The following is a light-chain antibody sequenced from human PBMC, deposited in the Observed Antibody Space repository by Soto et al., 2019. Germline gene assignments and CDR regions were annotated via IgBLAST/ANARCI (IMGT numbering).Light chain of an antibody. CDR2: GAS. Sequence: ENVLTQSPGTLSLSPGERATLSCRASQSVGSYLGWYQKKPGQAPRLLIYGASNRAIGIPDRFSGSGSGTDFTLNISRLEPEAFAVYYCQHYGGPPPWTFGQGTKVEIK. V-gene: IGKV3-20*01. CDR1: QSVGSY. CDR3: QHYGGPPPWT. J-gene: IGKJ1*01.